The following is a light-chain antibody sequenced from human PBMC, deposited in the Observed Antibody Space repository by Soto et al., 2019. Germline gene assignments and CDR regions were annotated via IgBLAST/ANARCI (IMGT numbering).Light chain of an antibody. CDR2: GAS. CDR3: QQYDAWPPG. V-gene: IGKV3-15*01. J-gene: IGKJ1*01. Sequence: EVVMTQSPAAVSVSPGERATLSCRTSQSVGSNLAWYQQIPGQPPRLFIYGASTRATGVPARFSGSGSGTEFTLTISSLQSEDFAIYYCQQYDAWPPGFGQGTKVDIK. CDR1: QSVGSN.